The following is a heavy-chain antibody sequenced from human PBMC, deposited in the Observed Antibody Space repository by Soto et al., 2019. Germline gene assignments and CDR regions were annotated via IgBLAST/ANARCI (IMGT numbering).Heavy chain of an antibody. J-gene: IGHJ4*02. Sequence: EVQLVESGGGLVKPGGSLRLSCAASGFTFSNAWMNWVRQAPGKGLEWVGRIKSKTDGGTTDYAAPVKGRFTISRDDSKNTLYLQMNSLKTEDTAVYYCTTGSGVWGSYRLDYWGQGTLVTVSS. CDR3: TTGSGVWGSYRLDY. CDR1: GFTFSNAW. V-gene: IGHV3-15*07. D-gene: IGHD3-16*02. CDR2: IKSKTDGGTT.